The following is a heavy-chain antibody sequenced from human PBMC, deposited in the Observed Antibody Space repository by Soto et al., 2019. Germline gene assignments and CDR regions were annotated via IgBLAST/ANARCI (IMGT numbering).Heavy chain of an antibody. CDR3: ARDYIDSSGHFDY. D-gene: IGHD6-6*01. Sequence: EVQLVESGGDLAQPGGSLRLSCAASGFTFSSSEMNWVRQAPGKGLEWASYIRGDGSIKYYADSVKGRFTDSRDNAKNSRYLQLHSVRGEDTAVYYCARDYIDSSGHFDYWGQGTLVTVSS. J-gene: IGHJ4*02. CDR1: GFTFSSSE. CDR2: IRGDGSIK. V-gene: IGHV3-48*03.